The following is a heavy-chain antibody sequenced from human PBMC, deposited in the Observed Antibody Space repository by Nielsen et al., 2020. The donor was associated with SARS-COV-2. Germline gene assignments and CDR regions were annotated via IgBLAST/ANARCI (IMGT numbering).Heavy chain of an antibody. D-gene: IGHD5-18*01. J-gene: IGHJ4*02. V-gene: IGHV3-30-3*01. CDR2: ISYDGSNK. CDR1: GFTFSSYA. Sequence: GESLKISCAASGFTFSSYAMHWVRQAPGKGLEWVAVISYDGSNKYYADSVKGRFTISRDNSKNTLYLQMNSLRAEDTAVYYCTRGTVDTAMVIDYWGQGTLVTVSS. CDR3: TRGTVDTAMVIDY.